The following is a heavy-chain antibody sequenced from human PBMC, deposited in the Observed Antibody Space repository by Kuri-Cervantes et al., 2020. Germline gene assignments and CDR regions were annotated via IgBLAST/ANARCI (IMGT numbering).Heavy chain of an antibody. CDR3: VRVGRAGGINYYIDV. J-gene: IGHJ6*03. Sequence: GGSLRLSCAASGFMFSSYAMSWVRQAPGKGLEWVSGLSASGGSTYYADSVKGRFTISRDNGKKTLYLQMNSLRAEDTALYYCVRVGRAGGINYYIDVWGKGTTVTVSS. CDR1: GFMFSSYA. D-gene: IGHD1-14*01. V-gene: IGHV3-23*01. CDR2: LSASGGST.